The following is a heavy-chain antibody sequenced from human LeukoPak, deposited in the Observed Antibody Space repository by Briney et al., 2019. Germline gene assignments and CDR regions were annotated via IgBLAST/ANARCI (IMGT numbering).Heavy chain of an antibody. Sequence: GGSLRLSCAASGFTFSSYAMSWVRQAPGKGLEWVSAISGSGGSTYYADSVKGRFTISRDNSRNTLYPQMNSLRAEDTAVYYCARDRGVVDNFDYWGQGTLVTVSS. J-gene: IGHJ4*02. CDR2: ISGSGGST. V-gene: IGHV3-23*01. D-gene: IGHD3-10*01. CDR1: GFTFSSYA. CDR3: ARDRGVVDNFDY.